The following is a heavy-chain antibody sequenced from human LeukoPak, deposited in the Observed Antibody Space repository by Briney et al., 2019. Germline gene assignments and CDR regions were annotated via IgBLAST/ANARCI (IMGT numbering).Heavy chain of an antibody. CDR1: GYTLTSYD. V-gene: IGHV1-18*01. D-gene: IGHD3-22*01. CDR3: ARGLRDSSGFGHAFNI. J-gene: IGHJ3*02. Sequence: ASVKVSCKGSGYTLTSYDIRWVRQAPGQGLEWVGWISSYNCNTNSAQKFQGRVTMTTDTSTNTAYRELRRLRSDDTAVYYCARGLRDSSGFGHAFNIWGQGTMVTVSS. CDR2: ISSYNCNT.